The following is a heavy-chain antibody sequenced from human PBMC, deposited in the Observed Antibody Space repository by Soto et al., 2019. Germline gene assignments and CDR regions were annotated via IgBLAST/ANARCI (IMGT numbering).Heavy chain of an antibody. CDR2: ISYDGSNK. D-gene: IGHD2-2*01. Sequence: PGGSLRLSCAASGFTFSSYGMHWVRQAPGKGLEWVAVISYDGSNKYYADSVKGRFTISRDNSKNTLYLQMNSLRAEDTAVYYCARDGDIVVVPAAIFSPNFDYWGQGTLVTVSS. CDR3: ARDGDIVVVPAAIFSPNFDY. CDR1: GFTFSSYG. V-gene: IGHV3-30*03. J-gene: IGHJ4*02.